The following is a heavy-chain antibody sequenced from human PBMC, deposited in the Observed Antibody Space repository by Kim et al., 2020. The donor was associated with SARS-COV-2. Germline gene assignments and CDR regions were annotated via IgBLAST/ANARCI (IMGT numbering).Heavy chain of an antibody. J-gene: IGHJ4*02. Sequence: SETLSLTCTVSGGSISSGGYYWSWIRQHPGKGLEWIGYIYYSGSTYYNPSLKSRVTISVDTSKNQFSLKLSSVTAADTAVYYCARACRINAVEYYFDYWGQGTLVTVSS. V-gene: IGHV4-31*03. CDR3: ARACRINAVEYYFDY. CDR2: IYYSGST. CDR1: GGSISSGGYY. D-gene: IGHD2-15*01.